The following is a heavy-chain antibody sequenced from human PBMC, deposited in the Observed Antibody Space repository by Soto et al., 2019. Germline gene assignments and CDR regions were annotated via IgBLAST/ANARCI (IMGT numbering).Heavy chain of an antibody. CDR1: GGTFSSYA. D-gene: IGHD3-22*01. V-gene: IGHV1-69*01. CDR2: LIPMFGTA. CDR3: ARERGYYYDSSGYYSAWFDP. Sequence: QVQLVQSGAEVKKPGSSVKVSCKASGGTFSSYAISWVRQAPGQGLEWMGGLIPMFGTANYAQKFQGRVTITADDSTSTGYMELSSLGSEDTAVYYCARERGYYYDSSGYYSAWFDPWGQGTLVTVSS. J-gene: IGHJ5*02.